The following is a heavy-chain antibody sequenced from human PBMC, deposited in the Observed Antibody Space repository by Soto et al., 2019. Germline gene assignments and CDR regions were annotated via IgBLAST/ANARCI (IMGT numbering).Heavy chain of an antibody. CDR2: IIPILGIA. V-gene: IGHV1-69*08. J-gene: IGHJ4*02. Sequence: QVQLVQSGAEVKKPGSSVKVSCKASGGTFSSYTISWVRQAPGQGLEWMGRIIPILGIANYAQKFQGRVTITADKSTSTAYMELSSLRSEDTAVYYCARDLRGRGATRSLDYWGQGTLVTVSS. CDR3: ARDLRGRGATRSLDY. CDR1: GGTFSSYT. D-gene: IGHD1-26*01.